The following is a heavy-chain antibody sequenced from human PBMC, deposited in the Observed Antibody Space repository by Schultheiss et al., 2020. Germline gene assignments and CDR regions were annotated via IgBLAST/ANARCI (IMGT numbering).Heavy chain of an antibody. CDR2: ISYDGSKK. J-gene: IGHJ5*02. CDR1: GFTFSSYA. Sequence: GGSLRLSCAASGFTFSSYAMSWVRQAPGKGLEWVAVISYDGSKKYCADSVKGRFTISRDNAKNSLYLQMNSLRAEDTAVYYCARETAYSGTTWGQGTLVTVSS. V-gene: IGHV3-30-3*01. CDR3: ARETAYSGTT. D-gene: IGHD1-26*01.